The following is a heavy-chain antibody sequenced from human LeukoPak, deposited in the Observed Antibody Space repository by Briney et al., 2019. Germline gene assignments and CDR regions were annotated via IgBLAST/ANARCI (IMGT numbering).Heavy chain of an antibody. CDR3: VRDANYHGRSNYYDVLDI. CDR1: GFTFSNYW. Sequence: PGESLKISCAASGFTFSNYWMAWVRQAPGEGLEWVANIRGDGSREYYLDSVKGRFTVSRDNAKNSLYLQMNSVRADDTAVYYCVRDANYHGRSNYYDVLDIWGQGTMVTVSS. CDR2: IRGDGSRE. J-gene: IGHJ3*02. D-gene: IGHD3-22*01. V-gene: IGHV3-7*01.